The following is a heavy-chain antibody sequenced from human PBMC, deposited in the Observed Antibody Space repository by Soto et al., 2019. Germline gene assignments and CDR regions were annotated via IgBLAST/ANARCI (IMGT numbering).Heavy chain of an antibody. Sequence: QVQLQESGPGLVKPSQTLSLTCTVASGSNSSGDYYWSWIRQPPGRGLEWIGYIYHTGRDYYEPSLKSRATISIDTSKNQFSRKLNSVSAADTAVYYCARSMVRGGWFDPWGQGTLVTVSS. CDR1: SGSNSSGDYY. CDR3: ARSMVRGGWFDP. J-gene: IGHJ5*02. CDR2: IYHTGRD. D-gene: IGHD3-10*01. V-gene: IGHV4-30-4*01.